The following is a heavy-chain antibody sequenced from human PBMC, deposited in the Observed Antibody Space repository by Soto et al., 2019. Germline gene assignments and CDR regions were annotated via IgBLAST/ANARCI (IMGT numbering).Heavy chain of an antibody. J-gene: IGHJ5*02. V-gene: IGHV4-30-2*01. CDR2: IYHSGST. D-gene: IGHD2-15*01. Sequence: ASETLSLTCAVSGGSISSGGYSWSWIRQPPGKGLEWIGYIYHSGSTYYNPSLKSRVTISVDRSKNQFSLKLSSVTAADTAVYYCARVGGYCSGGSCYYTWFDPWGQGTLVTVSS. CDR1: GGSISSGGYS. CDR3: ARVGGYCSGGSCYYTWFDP.